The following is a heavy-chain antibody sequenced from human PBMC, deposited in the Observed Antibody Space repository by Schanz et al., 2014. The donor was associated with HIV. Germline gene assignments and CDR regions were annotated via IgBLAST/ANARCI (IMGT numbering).Heavy chain of an antibody. J-gene: IGHJ6*02. D-gene: IGHD3-22*01. CDR2: ISSTSTYR. V-gene: IGHV3-48*02. CDR1: GFTFRDSV. Sequence: EVQLLESGGNLVHPWGSLRLSCAASGFTFRDSVVSWVRQAPGKGLEWIASISSTSTYRFYAGSVKGRFTISRDNAKNSLFLQMNSLRDEDTAVYYCARDRGYNDHYHYFGMDVWGQGTTVTVSS. CDR3: ARDRGYNDHYHYFGMDV.